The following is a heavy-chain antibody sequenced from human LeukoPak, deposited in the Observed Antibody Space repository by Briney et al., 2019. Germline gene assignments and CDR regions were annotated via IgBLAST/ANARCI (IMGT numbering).Heavy chain of an antibody. CDR3: ARDDGLRTVDY. V-gene: IGHV3-7*01. CDR2: IKPDGTET. Sequence: GGSLRLSCAASGFSFSNYWMTWVRQAPGKGLEWVANIKPDGTETFYVDSVKGRFTISRDNAKNSLYLQMNSLRADDTAVFYCARDDGLRTVDYWGQGTLITVSS. CDR1: GFSFSNYW. J-gene: IGHJ4*02. D-gene: IGHD4-17*01.